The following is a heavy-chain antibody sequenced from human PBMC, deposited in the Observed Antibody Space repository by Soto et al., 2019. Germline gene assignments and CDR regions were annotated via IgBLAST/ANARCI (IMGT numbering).Heavy chain of an antibody. CDR2: IIPIFGTT. D-gene: IGHD3-3*01. CDR1: ADSFSSYG. Sequence: QVQLVQSGAEVKEPGSAVKVSCKAPADSFSSYGISWVRQAPGQGLEWMGGIIPIFGTTNYAEKFQGRVTENAGETTNKAFKELSRLGSEDPGLYLCARVFPDGWVEPGVVRGYLDTWGRGTLVTVSS. V-gene: IGHV1-69*01. CDR3: ARVFPDGWVEPGVVRGYLDT. J-gene: IGHJ4*02.